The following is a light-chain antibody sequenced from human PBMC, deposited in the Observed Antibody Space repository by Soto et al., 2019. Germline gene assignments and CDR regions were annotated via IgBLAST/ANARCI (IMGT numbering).Light chain of an antibody. CDR3: QTFDSSLTISWV. Sequence: QSVLTQPPSVSGAPGQRVTISCTGSSSNIGRGYDVHWYQQFSGSAPRLLLSGDSNRPSGVPDRFSGSRSGTSASLAITGLQAEDEADYYCQTFDSSLTISWVFGGGTKVTVL. J-gene: IGLJ3*02. CDR2: GDS. CDR1: SSNIGRGYD. V-gene: IGLV1-40*01.